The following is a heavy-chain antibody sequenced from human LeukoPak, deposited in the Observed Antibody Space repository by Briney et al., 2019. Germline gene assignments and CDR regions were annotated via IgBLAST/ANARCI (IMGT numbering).Heavy chain of an antibody. Sequence: ARGSLRLSCAVSGFTLTNHGVSWVRQAPGKGLEWVSIITGTGGKYYGDSVKGRFVLSRDNSKNTVYMQMSSLRAEDTATYYCAKDYCRDGNCPFPFLDSWGQGTQVTVSS. CDR3: AKDYCRDGNCPFPFLDS. V-gene: IGHV3-23*01. CDR2: ITGTGGK. CDR1: GFTLTNHG. J-gene: IGHJ4*02. D-gene: IGHD2-15*01.